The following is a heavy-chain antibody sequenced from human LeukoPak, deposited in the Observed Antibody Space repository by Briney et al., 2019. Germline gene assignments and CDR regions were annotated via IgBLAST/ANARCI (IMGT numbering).Heavy chain of an antibody. Sequence: SETVSLTCADYGGSFSGYYWSWIRQPPGKGLEWVGEINHSGSTNYNPSLKSRVTISSDTTKNQFSFKLSSVTGADTAVYYCARLVIGDIVVVPAAMGLDGMDVWGQGTTVTVSS. D-gene: IGHD2-2*01. J-gene: IGHJ6*02. CDR1: GGSFSGYY. CDR3: ARLVIGDIVVVPAAMGLDGMDV. V-gene: IGHV4-34*01. CDR2: INHSGST.